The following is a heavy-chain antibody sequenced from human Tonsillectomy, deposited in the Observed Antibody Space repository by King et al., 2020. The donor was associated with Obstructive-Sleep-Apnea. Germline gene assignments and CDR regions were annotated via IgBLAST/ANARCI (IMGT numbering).Heavy chain of an antibody. CDR2: ISWNSGRI. CDR3: AKGLNSGWYVGPDY. V-gene: IGHV3-9*01. Sequence: VQLVESGGGLVQPGRSLRLSCAASGFTFDDYAMHWVRQAPGKGLEWVSGISWNSGRIGYADSVKGRFTISRDNAKNYLYMQMNSLRVDDTALYYCAKGLNSGWYVGPDYWGQGTLGTVS. CDR1: GFTFDDYA. D-gene: IGHD6-19*01. J-gene: IGHJ4*02.